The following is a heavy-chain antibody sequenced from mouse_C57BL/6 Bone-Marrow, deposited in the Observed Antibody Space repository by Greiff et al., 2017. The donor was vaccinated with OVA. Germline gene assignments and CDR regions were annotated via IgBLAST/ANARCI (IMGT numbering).Heavy chain of an antibody. CDR3: ARRTGYYDYDGYFDY. J-gene: IGHJ2*01. CDR1: GYPFTGYW. Sequence: VQLQQSGAELMKPGASVKLSCKATGYPFTGYWIEWVKQRPGHGLEWIGEILPGSGSTNYNEKFKGKATFTADTSSNTAYMQLSSLTTEDSAIYYWARRTGYYDYDGYFDYWGQGTTLTVSS. CDR2: ILPGSGST. D-gene: IGHD2-4*01. V-gene: IGHV1-9*01.